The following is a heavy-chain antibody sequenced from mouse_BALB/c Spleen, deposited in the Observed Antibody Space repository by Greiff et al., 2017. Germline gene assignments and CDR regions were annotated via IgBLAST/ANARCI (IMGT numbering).Heavy chain of an antibody. CDR1: GYTFTDYN. J-gene: IGHJ2*01. Sequence: EVQLQQSGPELVKPGASVKISCKASGYTFTDYNMHWVKQSHGKSLEWIGYIYPYNGGTGYNQKFKSKATLTVDNSSSTAYMELRSLTSEDSAVYYCARIYYGSSYYFDYWGQGTTLTVSS. CDR2: IYPYNGGT. CDR3: ARIYYGSSYYFDY. V-gene: IGHV1S29*02. D-gene: IGHD1-1*01.